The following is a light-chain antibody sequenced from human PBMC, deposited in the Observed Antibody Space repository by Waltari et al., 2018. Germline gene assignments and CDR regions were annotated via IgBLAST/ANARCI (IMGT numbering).Light chain of an antibody. CDR3: LLSYSGLRV. V-gene: IGLV7-46*01. J-gene: IGLJ3*02. Sequence: QAVVTQEPSLTVSPGGTVPLTCGSSTGPVTTGHYPFWFQQKPGQAPRTLIYDTHNKHSWTPARFSGSLLGGKAALTLSGAQPEDEAEYYCLLSYSGLRVFGEGTKLTVL. CDR2: DTH. CDR1: TGPVTTGHY.